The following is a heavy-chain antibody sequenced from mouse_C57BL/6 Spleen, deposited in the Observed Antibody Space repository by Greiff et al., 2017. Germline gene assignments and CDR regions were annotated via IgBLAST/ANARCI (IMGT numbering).Heavy chain of an antibody. J-gene: IGHJ2*01. CDR3: ARPITTVVAFDY. Sequence: EVQLQESGGGLVKPGGSLKLSCAASGFTFSDYGMHWVRQAPEKGLEWVAYISSGSSTIYYADTVKGRFTISRDNAKNTLFLQMTSLRSEDTAMYYCARPITTVVAFDYWGQGTTLTVSS. V-gene: IGHV5-17*01. D-gene: IGHD1-1*01. CDR2: ISSGSSTI. CDR1: GFTFSDYG.